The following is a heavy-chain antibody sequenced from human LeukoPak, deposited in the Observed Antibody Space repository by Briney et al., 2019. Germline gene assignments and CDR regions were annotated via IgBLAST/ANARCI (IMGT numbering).Heavy chain of an antibody. V-gene: IGHV4-59*12. D-gene: IGHD5-12*01. CDR3: ARLPRYGGYDHFDY. CDR2: NYYRGTT. Sequence: SETLSLTCTVSGDSIDSYYWSWIRQPPGKGLEWIGYNYYRGTTSYNPFLKSRVTISVDTSKNQFSLKLNSVTAADTAVYYCARLPRYGGYDHFDYWGQGILVIVSS. J-gene: IGHJ4*02. CDR1: GDSIDSYY.